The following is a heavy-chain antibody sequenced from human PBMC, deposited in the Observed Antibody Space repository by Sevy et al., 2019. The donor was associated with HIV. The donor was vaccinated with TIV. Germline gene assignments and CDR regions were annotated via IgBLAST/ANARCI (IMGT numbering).Heavy chain of an antibody. D-gene: IGHD6-13*01. J-gene: IGHJ4*02. CDR1: GFTFSNYG. CDR3: AKDLAGPGRRYFDS. CDR2: IRYDGSDK. V-gene: IGHV3-30*02. Sequence: GGSLRLSCAASGFTFSNYGMHWVRQVPGKGLERVTFIRYDGSDKYYAASVKGRFTISRDDSKNTLYLQMDSLGPEDTAIYYCAKDLAGPGRRYFDSWGQGTLVTVSS.